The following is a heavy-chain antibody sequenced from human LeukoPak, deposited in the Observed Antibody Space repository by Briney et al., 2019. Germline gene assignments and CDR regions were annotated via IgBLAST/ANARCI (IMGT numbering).Heavy chain of an antibody. CDR3: ARGFDSKSTYFDY. D-gene: IGHD5-12*01. CDR1: GDSISNYY. Sequence: SETLSLTCTVSGDSISNYYWNWLRQPPGKGLEWIGYIYYSGSTKYNPSLKSRVTMSLDTSKKQFSLRLTSVTAADTAVYYCARGFDSKSTYFDYWGLGTLVTVSS. CDR2: IYYSGST. J-gene: IGHJ4*02. V-gene: IGHV4-59*01.